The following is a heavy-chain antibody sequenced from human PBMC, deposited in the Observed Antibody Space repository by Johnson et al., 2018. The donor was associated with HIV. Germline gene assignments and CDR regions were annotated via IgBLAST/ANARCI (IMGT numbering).Heavy chain of an antibody. J-gene: IGHJ3*02. CDR3: ARGGSSGWSGFLAFDI. V-gene: IGHV3-30*14. D-gene: IGHD6-19*01. Sequence: QVQLVESGGGVVQPGGSLRLSCAVSGFSFGSYAMHWVRQAPGKGLEWVAVISYDGSNKYYADSVKGRFTISRDNSKNTLYLQMNSLRAGDTAIYYCARGGSSGWSGFLAFDIWGQGTMVTVSS. CDR2: ISYDGSNK. CDR1: GFSFGSYA.